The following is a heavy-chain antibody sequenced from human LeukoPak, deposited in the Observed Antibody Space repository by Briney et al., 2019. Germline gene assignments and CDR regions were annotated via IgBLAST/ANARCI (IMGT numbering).Heavy chain of an antibody. V-gene: IGHV3-23*01. CDR2: ISGSGSGGST. D-gene: IGHD3-16*01. CDR3: ARDHDH. Sequence: GGSLRLSCAASGFTFSSSAMSWVRQAPGKGLEWVSTISGSGSGGSTYYADSVKGRFTISRDNSKNTLYLQMNSLRAEDTAVYYCARDHDHWGQGTLVTVSS. CDR1: GFTFSSSA. J-gene: IGHJ4*02.